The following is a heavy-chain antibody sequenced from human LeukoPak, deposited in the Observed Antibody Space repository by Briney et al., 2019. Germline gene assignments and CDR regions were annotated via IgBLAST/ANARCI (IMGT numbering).Heavy chain of an antibody. CDR3: ARHPVYSSAWTRSYYFDY. J-gene: IGHJ4*02. D-gene: IGHD6-19*01. CDR2: IYYSGST. Sequence: SETLPLTCTVSGGSISSYYWSWIRQPPGKGLEWVGYIYYSGSTNYNPSLKSRVTISVDTSKNQFSLKLSSVTAADTAVYYCARHPVYSSAWTRSYYFDYWGQGTLVTVSS. CDR1: GGSISSYY. V-gene: IGHV4-59*01.